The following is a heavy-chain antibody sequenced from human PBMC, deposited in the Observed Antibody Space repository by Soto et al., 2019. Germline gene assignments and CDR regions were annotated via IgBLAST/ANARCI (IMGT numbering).Heavy chain of an antibody. V-gene: IGHV3-7*01. CDR1: GFTFSSYW. J-gene: IGHJ6*03. Sequence: GGSLRLSCAASGFTFSSYWMSWVRQAPGKGLEWVANIKQDGSEKYYVDSVKGRFTISRDNAKNSLYLQMNSLRAEDTAVYYCARDYYGSGLYYMDVWGKGTTVTVSS. CDR3: ARDYYGSGLYYMDV. CDR2: IKQDGSEK. D-gene: IGHD3-10*01.